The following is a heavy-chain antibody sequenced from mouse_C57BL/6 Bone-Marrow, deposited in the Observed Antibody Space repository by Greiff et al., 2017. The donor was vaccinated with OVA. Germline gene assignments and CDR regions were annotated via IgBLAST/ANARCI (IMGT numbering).Heavy chain of an antibody. D-gene: IGHD2-4*01. CDR1: GYTFTSYW. CDR3: ASYYDYDFSFDY. V-gene: IGHV1-74*01. Sequence: QVQLQQPGAELVKPGASVKVSCKASGYTFTSYWMHWVKQRPGQGLEWIGRIHPSDSDTNYNQKFKGKATLTVDKSSSTAYMPLSSLTSEDSAVYYCASYYDYDFSFDYWGQGTTLTVSS. CDR2: IHPSDSDT. J-gene: IGHJ2*01.